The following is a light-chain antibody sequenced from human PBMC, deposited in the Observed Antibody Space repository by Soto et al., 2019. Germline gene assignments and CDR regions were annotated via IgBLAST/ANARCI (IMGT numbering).Light chain of an antibody. CDR3: QQSYSTRLT. CDR2: AAS. Sequence: DIQMTQSPSSLSASVGDRVTITCRASQSISSYLNWYQQKPGKAPKLLIYAASSLQSGVPSRFSGSGSGIDFTLTISSLQPEDFATYYCQQSYSTRLTFGGGTKVEIK. J-gene: IGKJ4*01. CDR1: QSISSY. V-gene: IGKV1-39*01.